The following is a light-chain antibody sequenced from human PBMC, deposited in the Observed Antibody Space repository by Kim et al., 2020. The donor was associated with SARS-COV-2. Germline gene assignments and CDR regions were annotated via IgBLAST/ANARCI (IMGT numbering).Light chain of an antibody. J-gene: IGLJ2*01. CDR1: SSNIGAGYD. Sequence: QSVLTQPPSVSGAPGQRVTISCTGSSSNIGAGYDVHWYQQLPGTAPKLLIYGNSNRPSGVPDLFSGSKSGTSASLAITGLQAEDEADYYCQSYDSSLSAHVVFGGGTQLTVL. CDR2: GNS. CDR3: QSYDSSLSAHVV. V-gene: IGLV1-40*01.